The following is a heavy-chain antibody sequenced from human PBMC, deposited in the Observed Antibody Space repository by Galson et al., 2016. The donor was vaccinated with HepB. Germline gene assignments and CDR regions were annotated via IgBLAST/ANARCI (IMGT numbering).Heavy chain of an antibody. J-gene: IGHJ4*02. CDR3: ATCSFKMYDQIAY. CDR1: GGSINSTTYR. CDR2: IYYSGST. Sequence: SETLSLTCAVSGGSINSTTYRWGWIRQSPGKGLEWIGNIYYSGSTYYNPSLRSRVTISVDTSKNQFSLTLSSVTAADTAVYYCATCSFKMYDQIAYWGQGTLVTVSS. D-gene: IGHD2-8*01. V-gene: IGHV4-39*01.